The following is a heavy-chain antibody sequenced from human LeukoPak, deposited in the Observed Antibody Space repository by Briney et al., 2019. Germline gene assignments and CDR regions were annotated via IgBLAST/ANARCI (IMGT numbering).Heavy chain of an antibody. J-gene: IGHJ4*02. Sequence: GGSLRLSCAASGFTFSSSAMHWVRQAPGKGLEWVAFISYDGSNKYYADSVKGRFTISRDKSKNTLYLQMNSLRAEDTAVYYCASQGIYYENYFDYWGQGTLVTVSS. V-gene: IGHV3-30-3*01. CDR2: ISYDGSNK. CDR3: ASQGIYYENYFDY. CDR1: GFTFSSSA. D-gene: IGHD1-26*01.